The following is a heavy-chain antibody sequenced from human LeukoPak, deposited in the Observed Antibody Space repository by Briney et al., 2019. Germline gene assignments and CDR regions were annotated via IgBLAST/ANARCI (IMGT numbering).Heavy chain of an antibody. Sequence: GASVKVSCKASGYTFTSYDISWVRQAPGQGLEWMRWISAYNGNTNYAQKLQGRVTMTTDTSTSTAYMELRSLRSDDTAVYYCASKISDYVWGSYRYTNHYGMDVWGQGTTVTVSS. CDR1: GYTFTSYD. CDR3: ASKISDYVWGSYRYTNHYGMDV. V-gene: IGHV1-18*01. D-gene: IGHD3-16*02. J-gene: IGHJ6*02. CDR2: ISAYNGNT.